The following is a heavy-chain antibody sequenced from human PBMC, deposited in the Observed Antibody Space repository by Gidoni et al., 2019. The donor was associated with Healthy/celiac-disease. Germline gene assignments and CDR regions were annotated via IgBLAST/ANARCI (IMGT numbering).Heavy chain of an antibody. D-gene: IGHD1-26*01. J-gene: IGHJ3*02. CDR1: GFPFSSYA. CDR2: ISGSGGST. Sequence: EVPLLESGGGLVQPGGSLRLSCAASGFPFSSYAMSGVRQAPGKGLEWCSAISGSGGSTYYADSVKGRFTISRDNSKNTLYLQMNSLRAEDTAVYYCAKDRGSHDAFDIWGQGTMVTVSS. CDR3: AKDRGSHDAFDI. V-gene: IGHV3-23*01.